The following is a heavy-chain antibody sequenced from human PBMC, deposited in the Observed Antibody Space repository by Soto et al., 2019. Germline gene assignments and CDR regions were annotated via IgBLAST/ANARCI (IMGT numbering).Heavy chain of an antibody. J-gene: IGHJ3*02. CDR2: IKEDGSEK. CDR3: AREYIGYCSTSNCYRPRAFDS. D-gene: IGHD2-2*01. CDR1: GFTFSSYW. V-gene: IGHV3-7*01. Sequence: GGSLRLSCAASGFTFSSYWMSWVRQAPGKGLEWVANIKEDGSEKYHVDAVKGRFSISRDNAENSMYLQMNSLRAEDTAIYYCAREYIGYCSTSNCYRPRAFDSWGQGTMVTVSS.